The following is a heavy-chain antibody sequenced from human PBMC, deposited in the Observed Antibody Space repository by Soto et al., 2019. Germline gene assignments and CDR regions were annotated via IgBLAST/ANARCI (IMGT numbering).Heavy chain of an antibody. CDR2: IKSKTDGGTT. CDR1: GFTFSNAW. J-gene: IGHJ6*02. CDR3: TRNRRDYYYGMDV. Sequence: EVQLVESGGGLVKPGGSLRLSCAASGFTFSNAWMNWVRQAPGKGLEWVGRIKSKTDGGTTDYAEPVKGRFTISRDDSKNTLYLQMNSLKTEDTAVYYCTRNRRDYYYGMDVWGQGTTVTVSS. V-gene: IGHV3-15*07. D-gene: IGHD4-4*01.